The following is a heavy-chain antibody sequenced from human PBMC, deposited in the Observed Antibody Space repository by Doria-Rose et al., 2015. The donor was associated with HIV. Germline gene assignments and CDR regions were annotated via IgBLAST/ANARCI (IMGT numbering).Heavy chain of an antibody. CDR2: IFSEDER. V-gene: IGHV2-26*01. Sequence: ESGPVLVKPTETLTLTCTVSGASLSSPGMGVSWIRQPPGNALEWLANIFSEDERSYNTSLKSRLTISRGTPKSQVVLTMTDMDPVDTATYYCARIKSSRWYHKYYFDFWGQGTLVIVSA. J-gene: IGHJ4*02. CDR3: ARIKSSRWYHKYYFDF. CDR1: GASLSSPGMG. D-gene: IGHD6-13*01.